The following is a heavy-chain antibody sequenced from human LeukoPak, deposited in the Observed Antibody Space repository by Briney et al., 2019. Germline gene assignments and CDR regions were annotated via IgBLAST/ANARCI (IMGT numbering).Heavy chain of an antibody. CDR2: IYPGDSDT. CDR1: GYSFTSYW. J-gene: IGHJ4*02. Sequence: GESLKISCKGSGYSFTSYWIGWMRQMPGKGLEWMGIIYPGDSDTRYSPSFQGQVTISADKSISTAYLQWSSLKASDTAMYYCARIGYCSSTSCSPGRFDYWGQGTLVTVSS. V-gene: IGHV5-51*01. CDR3: ARIGYCSSTSCSPGRFDY. D-gene: IGHD2-2*03.